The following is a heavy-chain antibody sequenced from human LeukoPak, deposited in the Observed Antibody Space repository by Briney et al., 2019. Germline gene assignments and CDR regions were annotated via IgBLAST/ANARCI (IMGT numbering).Heavy chain of an antibody. CDR2: IWYDGSNK. D-gene: IGHD2-2*01. CDR1: GFTFSSYG. Sequence: PGRSLRLSCAASGFTFSSYGMHWVRQAPGKGLEWVAVIWYDGSNKYYADSVKGRFTISRDNSKNTLYLQTNSLRAEDTAVYYCARASSSSGMDVWGQGTTVTVSS. V-gene: IGHV3-33*01. CDR3: ARASSSSGMDV. J-gene: IGHJ6*02.